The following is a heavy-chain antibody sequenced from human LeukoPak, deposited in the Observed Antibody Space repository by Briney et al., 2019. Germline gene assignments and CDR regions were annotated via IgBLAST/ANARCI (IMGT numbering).Heavy chain of an antibody. CDR2: IYHSGST. CDR3: ARDYSNYDPSYIDY. V-gene: IGHV4-38-2*01. J-gene: IGHJ4*02. CDR1: GYSISSGYY. D-gene: IGHD4-11*01. Sequence: PSETLSLTCAVSGYSISSGYYWGWVRQPPGQGLEWIGSIYHSGSTYYNPSFKSRVTISVDTSKNQFSLKLSSVTAADTAVYYCARDYSNYDPSYIDYWGQGTLVTVSS.